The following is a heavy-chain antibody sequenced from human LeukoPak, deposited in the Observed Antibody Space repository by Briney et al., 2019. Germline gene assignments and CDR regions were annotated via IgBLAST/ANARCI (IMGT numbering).Heavy chain of an antibody. D-gene: IGHD5-12*01. V-gene: IGHV3-7*03. J-gene: IGHJ4*02. CDR3: AKAADIVATITDY. Sequence: GGSLRLSCAASGFTFTNYWMSWVRQAPGEGLELVANIKQDRSEKYYVDSVKGRFTISRDNSKNTLYLQMNSLRAEDTAVYYCAKAADIVATITDYWGQGTLVTVSS. CDR1: GFTFTNYW. CDR2: IKQDRSEK.